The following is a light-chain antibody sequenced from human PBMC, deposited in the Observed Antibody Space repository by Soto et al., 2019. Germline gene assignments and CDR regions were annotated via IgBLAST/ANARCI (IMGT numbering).Light chain of an antibody. CDR1: SSDVGGYNY. Sequence: QSALTQPASVSGSPGQSITISCTGTSSDVGGYNYVSWYQQHPGTAPKLMIYDVSNRPSGVSNRFSGSKSGNTASLTISGLQAEDEADYYCRSYTSSSTLVVFGGGTKVTVL. V-gene: IGLV2-14*01. CDR3: RSYTSSSTLVV. CDR2: DVS. J-gene: IGLJ2*01.